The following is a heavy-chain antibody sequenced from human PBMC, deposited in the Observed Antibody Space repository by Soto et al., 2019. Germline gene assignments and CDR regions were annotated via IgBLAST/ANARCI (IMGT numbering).Heavy chain of an antibody. J-gene: IGHJ4*02. V-gene: IGHV4-39*01. Sequence: SETLSLTCTVSGDSITSGTYYWGWIRQPPGKGLEFIGSIYYSGSTYYNPSLNSRVTISVDSSRLHFSLELISVTAADTAIYYCARQSFDSSNYFDYWGQGTLVTVSS. CDR2: IYYSGST. CDR1: GDSITSGTYY. CDR3: ARQSFDSSNYFDY. D-gene: IGHD3-22*01.